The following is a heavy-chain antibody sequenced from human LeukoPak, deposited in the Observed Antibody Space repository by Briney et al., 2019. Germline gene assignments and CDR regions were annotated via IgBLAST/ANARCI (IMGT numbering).Heavy chain of an antibody. CDR1: GFTFSSYW. CDR3: AREDYCSGGSCYLYYYYGMDV. J-gene: IGHJ6*02. V-gene: IGHV3-7*01. D-gene: IGHD2-15*01. CDR2: IKQDGSEK. Sequence: GGSLRLSCAASGFTFSSYWMSGVRQAPGKGLEWVANIKQDGSEKYYVDSVKGRFTISRDNAKNSLYLQMNSLRAEDTAVYYCAREDYCSGGSCYLYYYYGMDVWGQGTTVTVSS.